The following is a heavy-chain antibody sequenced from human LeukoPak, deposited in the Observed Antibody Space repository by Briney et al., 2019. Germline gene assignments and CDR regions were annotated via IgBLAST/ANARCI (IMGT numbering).Heavy chain of an antibody. Sequence: GGSLRLSCAASGFTFSGYWMTWVRQPPGKGLEWVANMRGDGSAIYYVDSVKGRFTISRDNAKNSQYLQMNSLRAEDTAIYYCARTTDLDFWGQGTLVTVSS. CDR2: MRGDGSAI. D-gene: IGHD4-17*01. CDR1: GFTFSGYW. CDR3: ARTTDLDF. V-gene: IGHV3-7*02. J-gene: IGHJ4*02.